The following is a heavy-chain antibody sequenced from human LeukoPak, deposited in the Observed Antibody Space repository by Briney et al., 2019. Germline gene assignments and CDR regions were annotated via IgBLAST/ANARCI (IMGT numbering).Heavy chain of an antibody. J-gene: IGHJ4*02. CDR2: INHSGST. CDR3: ARALKRPRVAAAPGNY. V-gene: IGHV4-34*01. CDR1: GGSFSGYY. D-gene: IGHD6-13*01. Sequence: PSETLSLTCAVYGGSFSGYYWSWIRQPPAKGLEWIGEINHSGSTNYNPSLKSRVTISVDTSKNQFSLKLSSVTAADTAVYYCARALKRPRVAAAPGNYWGQGTLVTVSS.